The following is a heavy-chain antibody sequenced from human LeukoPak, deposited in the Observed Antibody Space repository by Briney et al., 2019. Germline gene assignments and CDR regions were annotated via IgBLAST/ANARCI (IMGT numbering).Heavy chain of an antibody. Sequence: ASVKVSCKASGGTFTSYGISWVRQAPGQGLEWMGWISVYNGNTNYAQKLQDRVTMTTDTSTSTAYMELRSLRSDDTAVYYCARVVGATSASAFDIWGQGTMVTVSS. CDR2: ISVYNGNT. J-gene: IGHJ3*02. V-gene: IGHV1-18*01. D-gene: IGHD1-26*01. CDR1: GGTFTSYG. CDR3: ARVVGATSASAFDI.